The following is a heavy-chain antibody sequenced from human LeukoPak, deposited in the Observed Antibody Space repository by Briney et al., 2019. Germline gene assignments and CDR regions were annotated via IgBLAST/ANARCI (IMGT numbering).Heavy chain of an antibody. Sequence: QTGGSLRLSCAASGFTFSSYWMSWVRQAPGKGLEWVSHITASGTAMFYADSVKGRFTISRDNAKNSLYLQVNSLRDEDTAVYYCASSGSYRFDYWGQGTLVTVSS. CDR2: ITASGTAM. V-gene: IGHV3-48*02. D-gene: IGHD1-26*01. CDR3: ASSGSYRFDY. CDR1: GFTFSSYW. J-gene: IGHJ4*02.